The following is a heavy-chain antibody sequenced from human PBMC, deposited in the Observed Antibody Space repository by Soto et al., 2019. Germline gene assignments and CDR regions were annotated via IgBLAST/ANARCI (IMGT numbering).Heavy chain of an antibody. D-gene: IGHD3-22*01. J-gene: IGHJ6*02. CDR1: GYSFTSYW. CDR2: IDPSDSYT. V-gene: IGHV5-10-1*01. CDR3: ARLKVVSLYYYYGMDV. Sequence: ESLKISCKGSGYSFTSYWISWVRQMPGKGLEWMGRIDPSDSYTNYSPSFQGHVTISADKSISTAYLQWSSLKASDTAMYYCARLKVVSLYYYYGMDVWGQGTTVTVSS.